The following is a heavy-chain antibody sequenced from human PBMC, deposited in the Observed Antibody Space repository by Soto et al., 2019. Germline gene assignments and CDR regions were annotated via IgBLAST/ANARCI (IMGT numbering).Heavy chain of an antibody. CDR1: GFTFSSYA. V-gene: IGHV3-23*01. CDR3: AKRPADFSSGYWPSDY. D-gene: IGHD3-3*01. Sequence: PGGSLRLSCTASGFTFSSYAMDWVRQAPGKGLEWLSAISGGGDDSHYADSVKGRFTISGDNSKNTLFLQMSSLRAEDTAVYYCAKRPADFSSGYWPSDYWDQGTLVTVSS. J-gene: IGHJ4*01. CDR2: ISGGGDDS.